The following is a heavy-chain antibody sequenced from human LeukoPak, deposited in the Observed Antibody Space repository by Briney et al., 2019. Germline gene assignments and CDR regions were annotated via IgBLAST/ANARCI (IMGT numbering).Heavy chain of an antibody. CDR3: ASQDGDY. Sequence: PWETLSLTCTVSGGSTSSSSYYWGWIRQPPGKGLEWIGSIYYSGSTYYNPSLKSRVTISVDTSKNQFSLKLSSVTAADTAVYYCASQDGDYWGQGTLVTVSS. CDR2: IYYSGST. V-gene: IGHV4-39*01. CDR1: GGSTSSSSYY. J-gene: IGHJ4*02.